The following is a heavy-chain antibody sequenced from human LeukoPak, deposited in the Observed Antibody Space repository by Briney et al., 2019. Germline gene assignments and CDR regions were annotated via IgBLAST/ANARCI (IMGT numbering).Heavy chain of an antibody. D-gene: IGHD5-24*01. CDR1: GFTFSSYA. V-gene: IGHV3-30*04. Sequence: PGRSLRLSCAASGFTFSSYAMHWVRQAPGKGLEWVAVISYDGSNKYYADSVKGRFTISRDNSKNTLYLQISSLKAEDTAVYYCARVMARDRLDYWGQGTLVTVSS. J-gene: IGHJ4*02. CDR3: ARVMARDRLDY. CDR2: ISYDGSNK.